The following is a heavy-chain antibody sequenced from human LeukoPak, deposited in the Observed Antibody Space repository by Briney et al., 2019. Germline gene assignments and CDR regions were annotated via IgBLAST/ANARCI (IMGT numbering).Heavy chain of an antibody. J-gene: IGHJ6*02. CDR2: ISYDGSNK. V-gene: IGHV3-30*04. D-gene: IGHD5-18*01. CDR1: GFTFSSYA. Sequence: GGSLRLSCAASGFTFSSYAMHWVRQAPGKGLEWVAVISYDGSNKYYADSVKGRFTISRDNSKNTLYLQMNSLRAEDTAVYYCAREDTAMVSSRSMDVWGQGTTVTVSS. CDR3: AREDTAMVSSRSMDV.